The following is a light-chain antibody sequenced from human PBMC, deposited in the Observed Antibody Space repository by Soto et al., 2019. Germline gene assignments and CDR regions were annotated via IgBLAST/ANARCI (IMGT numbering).Light chain of an antibody. CDR2: EVS. V-gene: IGLV2-14*01. J-gene: IGLJ1*01. Sequence: QSFLTQPASVSGSPGQSITISCTGTSSDVGGYNYVSWYQQHPGKAPKLMIYEVSNRPSGVSIRFSGSKSGNTASLTISGLQAEDEADYYCSSYTSSTSLDVFGTGTKVTV. CDR3: SSYTSSTSLDV. CDR1: SSDVGGYNY.